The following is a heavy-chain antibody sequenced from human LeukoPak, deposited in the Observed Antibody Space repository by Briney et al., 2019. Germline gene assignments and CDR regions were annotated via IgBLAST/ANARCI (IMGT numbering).Heavy chain of an antibody. D-gene: IGHD3-22*01. J-gene: IGHJ4*02. CDR3: AREGYYYDSSGYYYGGSDY. Sequence: GGSLRLSCAASGFTFSSYEMNWVRQAPGKGLEWVSYISSSSSTIYYADSVKGRFTISRDNAKNSLYLQMNSLRAEDTAVYYCAREGYYYDSSGYYYGGSDYWGQGTLVTVSS. V-gene: IGHV3-48*03. CDR1: GFTFSSYE. CDR2: ISSSSSTI.